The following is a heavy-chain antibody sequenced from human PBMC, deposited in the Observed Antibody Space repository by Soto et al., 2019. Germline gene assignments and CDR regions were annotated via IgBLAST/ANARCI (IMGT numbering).Heavy chain of an antibody. CDR3: ARLGITTVTTRGGLDY. V-gene: IGHV4-39*01. J-gene: IGHJ4*02. D-gene: IGHD4-17*01. Sequence: PSETLSLTCTVSGGSISSSSYYWGWIRQPPGKGLEWIGSIYYSGSTYYNPSLKSRVTISVDTSKNQFSLKLSSVTAADTAVYYCARLGITTVTTRGGLDYRGPGTLVTVSS. CDR1: GGSISSSSYY. CDR2: IYYSGST.